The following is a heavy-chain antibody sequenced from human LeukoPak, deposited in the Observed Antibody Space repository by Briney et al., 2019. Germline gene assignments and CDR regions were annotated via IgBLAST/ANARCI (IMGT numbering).Heavy chain of an antibody. V-gene: IGHV1-2*02. CDR1: GYTFTGYY. Sequence: ASVKVSCKASGYTFTGYYIHWVRQAPGQGLEWMGLIKPNSGDTKYAQKFQGRVTMTRDTSITTAYMELSSLRSDDTALYYCVRDRPHNWFDPWGQGTLVTVSS. J-gene: IGHJ5*02. CDR2: IKPNSGDT. CDR3: VRDRPHNWFDP.